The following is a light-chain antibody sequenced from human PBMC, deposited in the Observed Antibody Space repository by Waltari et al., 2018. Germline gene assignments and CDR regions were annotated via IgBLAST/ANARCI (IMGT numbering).Light chain of an antibody. Sequence: SYVLTQPPSVSVAPGQTATITCGGTNIGRDSVHWYQQKPGQAPVLVVYDESDRPQGFPGRFSGNNSGNTATLTISSVEDGEEADYYCQVWDTSSDHPYVFGTGTKVTVL. J-gene: IGLJ1*01. CDR2: DES. V-gene: IGLV3-21*02. CDR1: NIGRDS. CDR3: QVWDTSSDHPYV.